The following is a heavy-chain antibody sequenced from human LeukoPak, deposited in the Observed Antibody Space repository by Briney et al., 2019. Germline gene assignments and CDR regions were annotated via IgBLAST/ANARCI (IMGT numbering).Heavy chain of an antibody. Sequence: PSQTLSLTCTVSGGSISSGSYYWSWIRQPAGKGLEWIGRIYTSGSTNYNPSLKSRVTISVDTSKNQSSLKLSSVTAADTAVYYCARDKSYDYVWGSYRPTNWFDPWGQGTLVTVSS. CDR2: IYTSGST. D-gene: IGHD3-16*02. CDR3: ARDKSYDYVWGSYRPTNWFDP. CDR1: GGSISSGSYY. J-gene: IGHJ5*02. V-gene: IGHV4-61*02.